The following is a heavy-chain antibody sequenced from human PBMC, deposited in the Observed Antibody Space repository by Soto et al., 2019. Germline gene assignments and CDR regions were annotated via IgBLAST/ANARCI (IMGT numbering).Heavy chain of an antibody. CDR1: GFTFTNLA. CDR2: IVGSGIA. V-gene: IGHV3-23*01. Sequence: PGGSLRLSCAASGFTFTNLAMMWVRQAPGKGPEWVSGIVGSGIAYYADSVEGRFTISRDDSKSTLYLQMDRLSVDDTAVYYCAKDAVYNDGVWLPDYWGQGTLVTVSS. J-gene: IGHJ4*02. D-gene: IGHD5-12*01. CDR3: AKDAVYNDGVWLPDY.